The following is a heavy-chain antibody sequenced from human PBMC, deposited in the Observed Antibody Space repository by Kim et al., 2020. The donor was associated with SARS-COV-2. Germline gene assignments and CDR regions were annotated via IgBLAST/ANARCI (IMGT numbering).Heavy chain of an antibody. D-gene: IGHD6-25*01. CDR2: IYPTGSDT. J-gene: IGHJ4*02. CDR3: ATHSSGWAY. CDR1: GYSFATNW. Sequence: GESLKISCKGSGYSFATNWIGWVRQMPGTGLEWMGIIYPTGSDTRYNPSFQGQVTISADKSISTAYLQWSSLKASDSAIYYCATHSSGWAYWGQGTLVTVSS. V-gene: IGHV5-51*01.